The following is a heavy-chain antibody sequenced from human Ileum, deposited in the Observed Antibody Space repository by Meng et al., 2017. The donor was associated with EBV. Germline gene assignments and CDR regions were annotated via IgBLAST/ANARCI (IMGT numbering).Heavy chain of an antibody. J-gene: IGHJ4*02. CDR3: ATNVPGTSAYYD. D-gene: IGHD3-22*01. Sequence: QLRQPGSGLGQALPSHPLSLPCSVSGYSISSTNWSGMSQDPSGERLGWVRYFYYCRSTSYNPSPKSRLTMSVDTSTNQFSLNLNTVTAADTAVYYCATNVPGTSAYYDWGQGTLVTVSS. CDR1: GYSISSTNW. V-gene: IGHV4-28*01. CDR2: FYYCRST.